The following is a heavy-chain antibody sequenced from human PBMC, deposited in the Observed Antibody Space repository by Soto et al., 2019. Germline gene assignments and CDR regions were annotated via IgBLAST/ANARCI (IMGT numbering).Heavy chain of an antibody. V-gene: IGHV3-9*01. CDR1: GFSFDDYA. CDR2: INSNRASV. CDR3: AKGQREGTSASYYFLPRVDDP. D-gene: IGHD2-2*01. Sequence: EVQLVESGGGLVQPGRSLRLSCAASGFSFDDYAMHWVRQGPGQGLEWVSGINSNRASVGYADSVQGRFIISRDNAQYSLYLPIKRLRQEDTAWYYCAKGQREGTSASYYFLPRVDDPWGRGTLVTVSS. J-gene: IGHJ5*02.